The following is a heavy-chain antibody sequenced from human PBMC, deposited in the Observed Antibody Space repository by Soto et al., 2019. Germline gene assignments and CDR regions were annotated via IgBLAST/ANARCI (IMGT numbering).Heavy chain of an antibody. J-gene: IGHJ5*02. CDR1: GGTFSSYA. Sequence: SVRVSCKASGGTFSSYAISWVRQAPGQGLEWMGGIIPIFGTANYAQKFQGRVTSTADESTSPAYMELSSRRSEDMAVYYCATLSESANSWFDPWGQGTLVTVSS. CDR2: IIPIFGTA. V-gene: IGHV1-69*13. D-gene: IGHD3-3*02. CDR3: ATLSESANSWFDP.